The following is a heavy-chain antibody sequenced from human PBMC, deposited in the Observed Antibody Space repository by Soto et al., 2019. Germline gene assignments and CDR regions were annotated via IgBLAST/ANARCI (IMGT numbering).Heavy chain of an antibody. J-gene: IGHJ4*02. CDR2: ISYDGSNK. CDR1: GFTFSSYA. D-gene: IGHD6-13*01. Sequence: PGGSLRLSCAASGFTFSSYAMHWVRQAPGKGLEWVAVISYDGSNKYYADSVKGRFTISRDNSKNTLYLQMNSLRAEDTAVYYCARGLHYTGIAAAGLYFDYWGQGTLVTVSS. V-gene: IGHV3-30-3*01. CDR3: ARGLHYTGIAAAGLYFDY.